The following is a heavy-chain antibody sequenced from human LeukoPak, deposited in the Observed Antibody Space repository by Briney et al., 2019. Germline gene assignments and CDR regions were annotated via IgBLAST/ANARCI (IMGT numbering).Heavy chain of an antibody. CDR3: AKDGVPAGGMYYYYYMDV. CDR1: GFTFDDYT. CDR2: ISWDGGST. D-gene: IGHD2-2*01. J-gene: IGHJ6*03. V-gene: IGHV3-43*01. Sequence: TGGSLRLSCAASGFTFDDYTMHWVRHAPGKGLEWVSLISWDGGSTYYADSVKGRFTISRDNSKNSLYLQMNSLRTEDTALYYCAKDGVPAGGMYYYYYMDVWGKGTTVTVSS.